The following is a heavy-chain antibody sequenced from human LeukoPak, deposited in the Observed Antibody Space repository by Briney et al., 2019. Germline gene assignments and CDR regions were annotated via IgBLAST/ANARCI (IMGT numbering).Heavy chain of an antibody. Sequence: GGSLRLSCVASGFSFKTYEMNWVRQAPGKGLEWISYISVGSSDEDYADSVKGRFSISRDNAKNSLFLQMNSLRVEDTAVYYCARDVGFNNGWPAWGQGTLVTVSS. V-gene: IGHV3-48*03. J-gene: IGHJ5*02. CDR2: ISVGSSDE. CDR1: GFSFKTYE. D-gene: IGHD6-19*01. CDR3: ARDVGFNNGWPA.